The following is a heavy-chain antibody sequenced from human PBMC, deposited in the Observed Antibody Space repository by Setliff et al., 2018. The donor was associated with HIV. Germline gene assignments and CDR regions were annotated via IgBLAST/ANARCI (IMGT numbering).Heavy chain of an antibody. CDR2: IIPILGIA. CDR1: GGTFSSYA. J-gene: IGHJ3*02. CDR3: ATKAHSGYDDAFDI. V-gene: IGHV1-69*10. D-gene: IGHD5-12*01. Sequence: SVKVSCKASGGTFSSYAISWVRQAPGQGLEWMGGIIPILGIANYAQKFQGRVTITADKSTSTAYMELSSLRSEDTAVYYCATKAHSGYDDAFDIWGQGTMVTVS.